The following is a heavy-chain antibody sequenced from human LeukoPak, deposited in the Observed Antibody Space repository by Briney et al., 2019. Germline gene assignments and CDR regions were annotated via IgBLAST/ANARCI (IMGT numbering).Heavy chain of an antibody. CDR2: LWYHGRDE. CDR1: GFSLTTHG. Sequence: GGSLRLSCAVSGFSLTTHGMHWVRQAPGKGLEWVAALWYHGRDEYYADSVRGRFSISRDTSRGTLYLQLDSLRADDTAMYYCARDDDTSGHYSLLEFWGQGTRVTVSS. V-gene: IGHV3-33*01. CDR3: ARDDDTSGHYSLLEF. D-gene: IGHD3-22*01. J-gene: IGHJ4*02.